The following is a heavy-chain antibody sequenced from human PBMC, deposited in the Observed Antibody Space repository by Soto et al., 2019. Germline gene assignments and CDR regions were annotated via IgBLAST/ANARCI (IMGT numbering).Heavy chain of an antibody. V-gene: IGHV1-69*01. D-gene: IGHD2-2*01. Sequence: QVQLVQSAAEVKNPGSSVKVSCKASGGPFGSYAFTWVRQAPGQGLEWLGVIIPVSGAAHYAQKFQGRVTLTADESTSTAYMELSSLSSQDTAVYYCATALGCRSTSCTLDSWGQGTRVIVSS. CDR3: ATALGCRSTSCTLDS. CDR1: GGPFGSYA. CDR2: IIPVSGAA. J-gene: IGHJ4*02.